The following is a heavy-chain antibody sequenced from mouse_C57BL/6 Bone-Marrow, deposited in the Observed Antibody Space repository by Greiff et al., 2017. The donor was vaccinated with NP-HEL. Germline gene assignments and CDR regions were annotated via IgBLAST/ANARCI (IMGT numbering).Heavy chain of an antibody. Sequence: EVQLQQSGPELVKPGASVKIPCKASGYTFTDYNMDWVKQSHGKSLEWIGDINPNNGGTIYNQKFKGKATLTVDKSSSTAYMELRSLTSEDTAVYYCARGSIYYCGGLDVWGTGTTVTVSS. CDR2: INPNNGGT. D-gene: IGHD1-1*01. CDR3: ARGSIYYCGGLDV. J-gene: IGHJ1*03. CDR1: GYTFTDYN. V-gene: IGHV1-18*01.